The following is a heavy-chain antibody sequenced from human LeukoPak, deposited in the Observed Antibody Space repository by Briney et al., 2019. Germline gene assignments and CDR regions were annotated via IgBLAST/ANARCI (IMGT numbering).Heavy chain of an antibody. CDR3: AKDRTVGASYWYFDL. V-gene: IGHV3-23*01. CDR2: ISSSGSGGNT. D-gene: IGHD1-26*01. Sequence: PGGSLRLSCAASGFTFNAFGMNWVRQAPGKGLEWVSGISSSGSGGNTYYADSVKGRFTISRDSSKNTLSLQMNTLRAEDTAIYYCAKDRTVGASYWYFDLWGRGTLVTVSS. J-gene: IGHJ2*01. CDR1: GFTFNAFG.